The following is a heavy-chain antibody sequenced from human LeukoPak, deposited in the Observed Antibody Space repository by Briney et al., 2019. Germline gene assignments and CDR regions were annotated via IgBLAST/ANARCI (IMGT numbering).Heavy chain of an antibody. D-gene: IGHD4-23*01. Sequence: ASVKVSCKASGGTFSSYAISWVRQAPGQGLEWMGGIIPIFGTANYAQKFQGRVTITADKSTSTAYMELSSLRSEDTAVYYCARDGGVGTRKKGAFENLGQGTMVTVSS. J-gene: IGHJ3*02. V-gene: IGHV1-69*06. CDR3: ARDGGVGTRKKGAFEN. CDR1: GGTFSSYA. CDR2: IIPIFGTA.